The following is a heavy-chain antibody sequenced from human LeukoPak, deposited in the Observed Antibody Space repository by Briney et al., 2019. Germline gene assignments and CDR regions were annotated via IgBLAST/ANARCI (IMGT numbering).Heavy chain of an antibody. J-gene: IGHJ4*02. Sequence: GGSLRLSCAASGFTFSGSAMHWVRQASGKGLEWVGRIRSKANSYATAYAASVKGSFTISRDDSKNTAYLQMNSLKTEDTAVYYCTRSYYDYVWGSYRYKPTGDYWGQGTLVTVSS. CDR1: GFTFSGSA. V-gene: IGHV3-73*01. CDR3: TRSYYDYVWGSYRYKPTGDY. D-gene: IGHD3-16*02. CDR2: IRSKANSYAT.